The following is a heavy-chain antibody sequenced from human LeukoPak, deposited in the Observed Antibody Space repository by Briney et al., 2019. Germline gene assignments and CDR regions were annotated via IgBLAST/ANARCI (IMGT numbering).Heavy chain of an antibody. CDR3: ARDITMVRDEEPHFDY. J-gene: IGHJ4*02. CDR2: ISAYNGNT. V-gene: IGHV1-18*01. D-gene: IGHD3-10*01. CDR1: GYTFTSYG. Sequence: ASVKVSCKASGYTFTSYGISWVRQAPGQGLEWMGWISAYNGNTNYAQKLQGRVTMTTDTSTSTAYMELRSLRSDDTAVYYCARDITMVRDEEPHFDYWGQGTLFTVSA.